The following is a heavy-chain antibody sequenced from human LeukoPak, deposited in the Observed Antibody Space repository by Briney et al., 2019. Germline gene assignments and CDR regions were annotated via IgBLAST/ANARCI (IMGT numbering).Heavy chain of an antibody. CDR2: IKQDGSEK. CDR1: GFTFSSYW. D-gene: IGHD6-19*01. CDR3: ARVFRGIAVAGTFDY. Sequence: GRSLRLSCAASGFTFSSYWLSWVRQAPRKGLEWVANIKQDGSEKYYVDSVKGRFTISRDNAKNSLYLQMNSLRAEDTAVYYCARVFRGIAVAGTFDYWGQGTLVTVSS. V-gene: IGHV3-7*01. J-gene: IGHJ4*02.